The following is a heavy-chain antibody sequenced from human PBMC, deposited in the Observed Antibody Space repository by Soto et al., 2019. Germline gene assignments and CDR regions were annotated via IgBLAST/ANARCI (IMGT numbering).Heavy chain of an antibody. CDR2: ISGSGGST. D-gene: IGHD3-9*01. V-gene: IGHV3-23*01. CDR1: GFTFSSYA. Sequence: EVQLLESGGGLVQPGGSLRLSCAASGFTFSSYAMSWVRQAPGKGLEWVSAISGSGGSTYYADSVKGRFTISRDNSKNTLYLQMNSLRAEDTAVYYCAKDLKTGYYTNYYYYGMDVWGQGTTVTVSS. CDR3: AKDLKTGYYTNYYYYGMDV. J-gene: IGHJ6*02.